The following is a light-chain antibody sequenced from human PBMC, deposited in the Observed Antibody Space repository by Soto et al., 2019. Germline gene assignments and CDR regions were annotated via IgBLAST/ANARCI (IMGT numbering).Light chain of an antibody. CDR1: SSDIGRYIY. CDR2: EVS. J-gene: IGLJ1*01. V-gene: IGLV2-14*01. Sequence: QSAPTQPASVSGSPGQSITISCTGTSSDIGRYIYVSWYQQHPGKVPKLIIYEVSNRPSGVSSRFSGSKSGNTASLTISGLQAEDEADYYCSSYISSSTLDVFGTGTKLTVL. CDR3: SSYISSSTLDV.